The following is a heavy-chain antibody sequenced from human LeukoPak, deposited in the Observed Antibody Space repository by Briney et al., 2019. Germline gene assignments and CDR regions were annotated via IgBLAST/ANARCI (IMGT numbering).Heavy chain of an antibody. J-gene: IGHJ3*02. CDR1: GVXVSSNY. CDR3: ARVLWELLAFDI. Sequence: SXXXXGVXVSSNYMSWVRQAPGXGLEWVSVIYSGGSTYYADSVTGRFTISRDNSKNTLYLQMNSLRAEDTAVYYCARVLWELLAFDIWGQGTMVTVSS. CDR2: IYSGGST. D-gene: IGHD1-26*01. V-gene: IGHV3-53*01.